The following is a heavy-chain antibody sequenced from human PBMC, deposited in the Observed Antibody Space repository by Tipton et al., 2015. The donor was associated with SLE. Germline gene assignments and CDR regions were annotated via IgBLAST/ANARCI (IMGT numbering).Heavy chain of an antibody. J-gene: IGHJ3*01. CDR2: ISGSGSSI. CDR3: AKPTNYDFWSSHHV. V-gene: IGHV3-48*03. CDR1: GFAFGSYE. Sequence: SLRLSCAASGFAFGSYEMNWVRQAPGKGLQWLSYISGSGSSINYADSVMGRFTISRDNAKNSLYLQMNSLRTDDTAVYFCAKPTNYDFWSSHHVWGQGTMVTVSS. D-gene: IGHD3-3*01.